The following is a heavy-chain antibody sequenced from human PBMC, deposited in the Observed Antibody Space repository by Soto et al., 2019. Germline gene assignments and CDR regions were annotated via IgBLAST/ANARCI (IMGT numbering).Heavy chain of an antibody. CDR3: ARDKGDYSFYGAFDI. V-gene: IGHV4-59*01. J-gene: IGHJ3*02. CDR2: IYYSGST. CDR1: GDSSSSYY. D-gene: IGHD4-17*01. Sequence: SLPMSDTRTVAGDSSSSYYWNCIRQHPGKGLEWIGYIYYSGSTNYNPSLKSRVTISVDTSKNQFSLKLSSVTAADTAVYYCARDKGDYSFYGAFDIWGQGTMVTVSS.